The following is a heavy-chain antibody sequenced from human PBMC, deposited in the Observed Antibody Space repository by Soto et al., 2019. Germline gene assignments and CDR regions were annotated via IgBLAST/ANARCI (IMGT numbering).Heavy chain of an antibody. CDR2: ISWNSGSI. D-gene: IGHD5-12*01. J-gene: IGHJ3*02. V-gene: IGHV3-9*01. CDR3: AKAMTYSLRGSGYDYSDAFDI. Sequence: GGSLRLSCAASGFTFDDYAMHWVRQAPGKGLEWVSGISWNSGSIGYADSVKGRFTISRDNAKNSLYLQMNSLRAEDTALYYCAKAMTYSLRGSGYDYSDAFDIWGQGTMVTVSS. CDR1: GFTFDDYA.